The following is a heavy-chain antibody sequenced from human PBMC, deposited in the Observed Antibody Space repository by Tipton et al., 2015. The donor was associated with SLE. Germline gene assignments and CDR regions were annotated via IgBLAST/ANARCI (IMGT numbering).Heavy chain of an antibody. V-gene: IGHV4-34*01. J-gene: IGHJ4*02. CDR3: AREPRQLAGEAFDY. Sequence: TLSLTCAVYGGSFSGYYWSWIRQPPGKGLEWIGEINHSGSTNYNPSLKSRVTISVDTSKNQFSLKLSSVTAADTAVYYCAREPRQLAGEAFDYWGQGTLVTVSS. CDR1: GGSFSGYY. CDR2: INHSGST. D-gene: IGHD6-6*01.